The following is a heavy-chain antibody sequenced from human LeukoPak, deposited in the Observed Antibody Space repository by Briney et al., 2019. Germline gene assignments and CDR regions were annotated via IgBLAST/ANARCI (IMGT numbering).Heavy chain of an antibody. CDR1: GGTFSSYA. CDR2: IIPIFGTA. Sequence: GASVKVSCKASGGTFSSYAISWVRQAPGQGLEWMGGIIPIFGTANYAQKFQGRVTITADESTSTAYMELSSLRSEDTAVYYCARGDSSGYLGYFDYWGQGTPVTVSS. CDR3: ARGDSSGYLGYFDY. J-gene: IGHJ4*02. V-gene: IGHV1-69*13. D-gene: IGHD3-22*01.